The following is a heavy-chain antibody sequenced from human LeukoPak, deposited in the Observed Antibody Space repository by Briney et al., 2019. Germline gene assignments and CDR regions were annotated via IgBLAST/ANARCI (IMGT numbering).Heavy chain of an antibody. CDR2: VWSDGSKK. V-gene: IGHV3-33*01. D-gene: IGHD3-22*01. CDR3: ARGVGYYDSSGTIDF. J-gene: IGHJ4*02. CDR1: GFTFSSYG. Sequence: PGGSLRLSCAASGFTFSSYGMHWVRQAPGKGLEWVAVVWSDGSKKYSADSVKGRITISRDDSKNTLYLQMNSLRAEDTAVYYCARGVGYYDSSGTIDFWGQGTLVTVSS.